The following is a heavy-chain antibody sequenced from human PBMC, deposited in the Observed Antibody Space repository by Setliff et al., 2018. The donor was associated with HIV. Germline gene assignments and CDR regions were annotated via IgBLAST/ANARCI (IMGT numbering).Heavy chain of an antibody. D-gene: IGHD6-6*01. Sequence: GASVKVSCKATGYTFTNYGINWVRQAPGQGLEWMGWISVHNGKTNFAQKVPGRVTMTTDTSTSTAYMEVRSLRSDDTATYYCARGYSTSSSYYYGRDVWGQGTTVTVSS. CDR2: ISVHNGKT. J-gene: IGHJ6*02. V-gene: IGHV1-18*01. CDR1: GYTFTNYG. CDR3: ARGYSTSSSYYYGRDV.